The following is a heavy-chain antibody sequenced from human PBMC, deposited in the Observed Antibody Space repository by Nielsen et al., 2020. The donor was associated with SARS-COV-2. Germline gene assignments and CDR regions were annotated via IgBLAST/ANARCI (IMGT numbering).Heavy chain of an antibody. D-gene: IGHD2-8*02. Sequence: GESLKISCAASGFTFSSYGMHWVRQAPGKGLEWVAVISYDGSNKYYADSVKGRFTISRDNSKNTLYLQMNSLRAEDTAVYYCAKDTDGYYYGMDVWGQGTTVTVSS. J-gene: IGHJ6*02. CDR1: GFTFSSYG. V-gene: IGHV3-30*18. CDR3: AKDTDGYYYGMDV. CDR2: ISYDGSNK.